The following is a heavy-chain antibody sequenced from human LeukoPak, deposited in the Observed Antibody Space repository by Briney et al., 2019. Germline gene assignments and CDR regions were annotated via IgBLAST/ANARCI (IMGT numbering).Heavy chain of an antibody. V-gene: IGHV3-23*01. CDR2: ITGAGAP. J-gene: IGHJ3*01. D-gene: IGHD2-21*02. CDR3: ARDPNGDYLGAFEF. Sequence: PGGSLRLSCLASGFTLSKYAVMWVRQAPGRRLEWGSAITGAGAPRYADSVKGRFTISRDNSKNTLYLQMNSLRVEDTAQYFCARDPNGDYLGAFEFWGRGTVVTVSS. CDR1: GFTLSKYA.